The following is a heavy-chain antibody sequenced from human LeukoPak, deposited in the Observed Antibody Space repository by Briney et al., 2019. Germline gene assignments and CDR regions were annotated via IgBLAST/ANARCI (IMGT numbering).Heavy chain of an antibody. V-gene: IGHV4-59*01. Sequence: SETLSLTCTVSGDSMATYYWTWIRQPPGKGLEWIGYIYYTGNTNYNPSLKSRVSISVGTSKNQFSLRLSSVTAADTAVYYCARAPARDYYYYMDVWGKGTTVTVSS. CDR3: ARAPARDYYYYMDV. CDR2: IYYTGNT. CDR1: GDSMATYY. J-gene: IGHJ6*03.